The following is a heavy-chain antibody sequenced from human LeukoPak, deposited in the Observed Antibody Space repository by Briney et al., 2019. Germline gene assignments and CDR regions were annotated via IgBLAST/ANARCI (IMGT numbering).Heavy chain of an antibody. Sequence: SQTLSLTCTVSGGSISSGDYYWSWIRHPPGEGLEWIGYIYYSGSTYYNPSLKSRVTISVDTSKNQFSLKLSSVAAADTAVYYCAGSYCGGDCYDYFDYWGQGTLVTVSS. CDR2: IYYSGST. D-gene: IGHD2-21*02. CDR1: GGSISSGDYY. J-gene: IGHJ4*02. CDR3: AGSYCGGDCYDYFDY. V-gene: IGHV4-30-4*01.